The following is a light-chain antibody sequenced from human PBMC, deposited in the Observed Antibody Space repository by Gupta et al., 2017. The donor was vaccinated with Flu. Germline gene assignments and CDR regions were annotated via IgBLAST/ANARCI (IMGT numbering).Light chain of an antibody. Sequence: PGERATLSCRASQSVGNYLGWYQQKPGQAPRLLVYDTTNRATGIPARFSGSGSGTDFTLTIISLEPEDFAVYYCQQRSDWLSFGGGTKVEIK. CDR3: QQRSDWLS. V-gene: IGKV3-11*01. J-gene: IGKJ4*01. CDR1: QSVGNY. CDR2: DTT.